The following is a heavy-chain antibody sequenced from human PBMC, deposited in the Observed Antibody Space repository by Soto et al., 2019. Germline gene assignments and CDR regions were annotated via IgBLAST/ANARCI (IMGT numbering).Heavy chain of an antibody. Sequence: QVQLVESGGGLVKPGGSLRLSCAASGFTFSDYYMSWIRQAPGKGLEWVSYTSSIGTPIYYADSVKGRFTISRDNAKNALYLQMSSLRAEDSAIYYCVRGRLLPLFFDYWGQGTPVTV. J-gene: IGHJ4*02. D-gene: IGHD2-21*02. V-gene: IGHV3-11*01. CDR1: GFTFSDYY. CDR2: TSSIGTPI. CDR3: VRGRLLPLFFDY.